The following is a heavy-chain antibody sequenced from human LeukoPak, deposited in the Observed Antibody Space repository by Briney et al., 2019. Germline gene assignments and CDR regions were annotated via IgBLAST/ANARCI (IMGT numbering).Heavy chain of an antibody. V-gene: IGHV1-69*13. D-gene: IGHD5-24*01. CDR3: ARERDGYNSDY. J-gene: IGHJ4*02. CDR1: GYTLTNYG. CDR2: IIPMFGKP. Sequence: SVKVSCKASGYTLTNYGISWVRQAPGQGLECMGVIIPMFGKPSYAQKFQGRVTITADESTSTAYMELSSLRSDDTAVYYCARERDGYNSDYWGQGTLVTVSS.